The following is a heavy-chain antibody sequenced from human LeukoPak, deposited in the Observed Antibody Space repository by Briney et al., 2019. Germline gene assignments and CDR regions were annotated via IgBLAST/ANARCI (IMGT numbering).Heavy chain of an antibody. CDR3: AGWWYESSGYYYTT. CDR1: GFTFTSSA. D-gene: IGHD3-22*01. V-gene: IGHV1-58*02. Sequence: ASVKVSCKASGFTFTSSAMQWVRQARGQRLEWIGWIVVGSGNTNYAQKFQERVTITRDMSTSTAYIELSSLRSEDTAVYYCAGWWYESSGYYYTTGAQGTLVTVSS. CDR2: IVVGSGNT. J-gene: IGHJ4*02.